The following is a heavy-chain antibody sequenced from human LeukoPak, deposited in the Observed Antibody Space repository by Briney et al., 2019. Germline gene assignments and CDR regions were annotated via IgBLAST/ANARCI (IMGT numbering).Heavy chain of an antibody. CDR3: ARDPEHGDYYYYYCMDV. CDR1: GFTISTYS. D-gene: IGHD4-17*01. CDR2: ISSSSSYI. J-gene: IGHJ6*03. Sequence: GGSLRLSCAASGFTISTYSMNWVRQAPGKGLEWLSSISSSSSYIYYADSVKGRFTISRDNAKNSLYLQMSSLRAEDTAVYYCARDPEHGDYYYYYCMDVWGKGTTVTVSS. V-gene: IGHV3-21*06.